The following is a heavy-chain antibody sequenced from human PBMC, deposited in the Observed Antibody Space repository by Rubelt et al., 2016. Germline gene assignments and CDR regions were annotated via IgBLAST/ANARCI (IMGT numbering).Heavy chain of an antibody. CDR2: VYYSGST. D-gene: IGHD2-8*02. J-gene: IGHJ5*02. CDR3: WRHQSCGGGVCSTGRWFDP. V-gene: IGHV4-59*08. Sequence: QVQLQESGPGLVQPSETLSLTCTVSGGSLSSYYWSWIRQPPGKGLEWIAFVYYSGSTNYHPSPTRRVTTSADTSKNQYSLRRSSVTAAETAGYYCWRHQSCGGGVCSTGRWFDPWGQGTLVTVSS. CDR1: GGSLSSYY.